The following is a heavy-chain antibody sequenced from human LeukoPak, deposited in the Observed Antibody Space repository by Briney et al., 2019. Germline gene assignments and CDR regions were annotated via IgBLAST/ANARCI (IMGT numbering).Heavy chain of an antibody. CDR1: GFTVSSNY. J-gene: IGHJ4*02. Sequence: GGSLRLSCAASGFTVSSNYMSWVRQAPGKGLEWVSAISGSGGSTYYADSVKGRFTISRDNSKNTLYLQMNSLRAEDTAVYYCARAEYSGYDADPFNDYWGQGTLVTVSS. V-gene: IGHV3-23*01. CDR2: ISGSGGST. CDR3: ARAEYSGYDADPFNDY. D-gene: IGHD5-12*01.